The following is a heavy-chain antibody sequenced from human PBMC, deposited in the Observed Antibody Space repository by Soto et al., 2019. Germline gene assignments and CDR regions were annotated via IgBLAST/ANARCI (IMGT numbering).Heavy chain of an antibody. D-gene: IGHD1-26*01. CDR2: IIPIFGTA. CDR3: ARGSWVGATRPRYYFDY. CDR1: GGTFSSYA. J-gene: IGHJ4*02. Sequence: SVKVSCKASGGTFSSYAISWVRHAPGQGLEWMGGIIPIFGTANYAQKFQGRVTITADESTSTAYMELSSLRSEDTAVYYCARGSWVGATRPRYYFDYWGQGTLVTVSS. V-gene: IGHV1-69*01.